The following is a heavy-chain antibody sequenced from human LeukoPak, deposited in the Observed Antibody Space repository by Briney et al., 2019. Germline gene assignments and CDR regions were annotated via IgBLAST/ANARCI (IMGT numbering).Heavy chain of an antibody. CDR3: ARGKTSQNIVTRKTYNWFDP. CDR1: GFTFSK. D-gene: IGHD2/OR15-2a*01. J-gene: IGHJ5*02. CDR2: ISSSGSTI. Sequence: GGSLRLSCAASGFTFSKMNWVRQAPGKGLEWVSYISSSGSTIYYADSVKGRFTISRDNAKNSLYLQMNSLRAEDTAVYYCARGKTSQNIVTRKTYNWFDPWGQGTLVTVSS. V-gene: IGHV3-48*03.